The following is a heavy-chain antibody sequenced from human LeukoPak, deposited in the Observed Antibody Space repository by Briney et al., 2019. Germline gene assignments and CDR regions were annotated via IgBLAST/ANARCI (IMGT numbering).Heavy chain of an antibody. CDR1: GYTFTSYG. Sequence: ASVKVSCKASGYTFTSYGISWVRQAPGQGLEWMGWISAYNGNTNYAQKLQGRVTMTRNTSISTAYMELSSLSSEDTAVYFCARESGFYPDAFDIWGQGTMVTVSS. J-gene: IGHJ3*02. CDR2: ISAYNGNT. D-gene: IGHD1-26*01. V-gene: IGHV1-18*01. CDR3: ARESGFYPDAFDI.